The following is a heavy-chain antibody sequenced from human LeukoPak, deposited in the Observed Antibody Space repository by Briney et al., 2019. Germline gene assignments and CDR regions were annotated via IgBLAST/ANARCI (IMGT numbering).Heavy chain of an antibody. D-gene: IGHD4-23*01. J-gene: IGHJ4*02. CDR1: GFTFSSYA. Sequence: PGGSLRLSCAASGFTFSSYAMHWVRQAPGKGLEWVAVISYDGSNKYYADSVKGRLTISRDNSKNTLYLQMNSLRAEDTAVYYCAREARGGNFDYWGQGTLVTVSS. CDR3: AREARGGNFDY. V-gene: IGHV3-30-3*01. CDR2: ISYDGSNK.